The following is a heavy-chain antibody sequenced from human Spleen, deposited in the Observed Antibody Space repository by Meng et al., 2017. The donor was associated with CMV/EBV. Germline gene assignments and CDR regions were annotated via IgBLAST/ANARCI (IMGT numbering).Heavy chain of an antibody. Sequence: SETLSLTCTVSGGSVSSGSYYWSWIRQPPGKGLEWIGYIYYSGSTNYNPSLKSRVTISVDTSKNQFSLKLSSVTAADTAVYYCARDRRLVGATTFDSWGQGTLVTVSS. CDR2: IYYSGST. V-gene: IGHV4-61*01. J-gene: IGHJ4*02. CDR3: ARDRRLVGATTFDS. CDR1: GGSVSSGSYY. D-gene: IGHD1-26*01.